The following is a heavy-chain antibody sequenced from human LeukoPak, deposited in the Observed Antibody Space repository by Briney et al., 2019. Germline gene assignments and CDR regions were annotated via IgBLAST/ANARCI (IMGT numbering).Heavy chain of an antibody. D-gene: IGHD1-26*01. CDR2: IYYSGST. CDR1: GGSISSYY. CDR3: ARDMTGYGGRRDAFDI. J-gene: IGHJ3*02. V-gene: IGHV4-59*01. Sequence: SETLSLTCTVSGGSISSYYWSWIRQPPGKGLEWIGYIYYSGSTNYNPSLKSRVTISVDTSKNQFSLKLSSVTAADTAVYYCARDMTGYGGRRDAFDIWGQGTMVTVSS.